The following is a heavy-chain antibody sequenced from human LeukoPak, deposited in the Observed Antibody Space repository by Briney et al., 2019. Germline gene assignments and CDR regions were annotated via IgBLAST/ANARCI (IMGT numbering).Heavy chain of an antibody. CDR3: ARDHGGSYPY. Sequence: VASVKVSCKASGYTFTGYYMHWVRQAPGQGLEWMGWINPNSGGTNYAQKFQGRATMTRDTSISTAYMELSRLRSDDTAVYYCARDHGGSYPYWGQGTLVTVSS. V-gene: IGHV1-2*02. J-gene: IGHJ4*02. CDR1: GYTFTGYY. D-gene: IGHD1-26*01. CDR2: INPNSGGT.